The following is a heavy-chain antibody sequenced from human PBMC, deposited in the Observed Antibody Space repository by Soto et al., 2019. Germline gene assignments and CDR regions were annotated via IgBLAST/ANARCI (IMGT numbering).Heavy chain of an antibody. Sequence: GGSLRLSCSASGFTFSTFAVHWVRQAPGKGLEWVAVISADGTNKYYTDSVKGRFTISRDNSKNTLFLQMDSLRTEDTAMYYCARAPTSRFDYWGQGTLVTVSS. CDR1: GFTFSTFA. CDR2: ISADGTNK. J-gene: IGHJ4*02. V-gene: IGHV3-30-3*01. CDR3: ARAPTSRFDY.